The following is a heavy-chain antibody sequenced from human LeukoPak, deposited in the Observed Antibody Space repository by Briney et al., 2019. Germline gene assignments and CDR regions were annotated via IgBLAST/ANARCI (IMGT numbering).Heavy chain of an antibody. CDR2: ISDIGSI. CDR1: GGSISSYY. Sequence: SETLSLTCTVSGGSISSYYWSWIRQPPGKGLEWIANISDIGSINYNPSLKSRVTISLDTSKNQFSLKLSSVTAADTAVYYCAGHHPRNTVDFWGQGTLVTASS. D-gene: IGHD2/OR15-2a*01. V-gene: IGHV4-59*08. CDR3: AGHHPRNTVDF. J-gene: IGHJ4*02.